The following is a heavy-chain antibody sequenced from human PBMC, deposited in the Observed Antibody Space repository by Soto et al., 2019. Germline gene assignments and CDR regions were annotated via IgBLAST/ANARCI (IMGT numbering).Heavy chain of an antibody. Sequence: PGGSLRLSCAASGFTFRTYGLSWVRQAPGKGLEWVSVISGSGGSTGYAGSVKGRFTISRDNSKNALYLQMNSLRAEDTALYYCARVGGSGWFDAFDIWGQGTMVTVSS. V-gene: IGHV3-23*01. CDR3: ARVGGSGWFDAFDI. J-gene: IGHJ3*02. CDR2: ISGSGGST. CDR1: GFTFRTYG. D-gene: IGHD6-19*01.